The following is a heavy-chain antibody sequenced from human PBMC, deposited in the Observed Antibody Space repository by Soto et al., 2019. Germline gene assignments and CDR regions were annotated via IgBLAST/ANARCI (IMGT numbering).Heavy chain of an antibody. CDR3: AAGGYYYDRSGYSGQYYYYGMDV. Sequence: NPSETLSLTCTVSGGSISSYYWSWIRQPPGKGLEWIGYIYYSGSTNYNPSLKSRVTISVDTSKNQFSLKLSSVTAADTAVYYCAAGGYYYDRSGYSGQYYYYGMDVWGQGTTVTFSS. CDR1: GGSISSYY. CDR2: IYYSGST. D-gene: IGHD3-22*01. V-gene: IGHV4-59*01. J-gene: IGHJ6*02.